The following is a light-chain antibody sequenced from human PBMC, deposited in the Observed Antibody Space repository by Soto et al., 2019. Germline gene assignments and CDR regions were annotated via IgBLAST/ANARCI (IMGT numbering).Light chain of an antibody. V-gene: IGLV2-14*03. CDR1: SSDVAAYNF. J-gene: IGLJ2*01. CDR3: SAYTRSNTVI. CDR2: EVI. Sequence: QSVLTQPASVSGSPGQSITISCTGTSSDVAAYNFVSWYQQHPGEVPKLMIYEVIKRPSGISDRFSGSKSGNTASLTISGVHAEDEADYYCSAYTRSNTVIFGGGTKLTVL.